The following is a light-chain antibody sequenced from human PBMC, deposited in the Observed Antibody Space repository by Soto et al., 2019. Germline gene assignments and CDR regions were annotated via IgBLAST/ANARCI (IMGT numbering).Light chain of an antibody. CDR1: SSDVGAYNY. CDR2: EVS. Sequence: QSVLTQPASVSGSPGQSITISCTGASSDVGAYNYVSWYQHHPGKAPKLMIYEVSTRPSGVSNRFYGSKSGNTASLTISGLXAEDEAAYYCSSYTSSSTLEVFGPGTKVTVL. CDR3: SSYTSSSTLEV. V-gene: IGLV2-14*01. J-gene: IGLJ1*01.